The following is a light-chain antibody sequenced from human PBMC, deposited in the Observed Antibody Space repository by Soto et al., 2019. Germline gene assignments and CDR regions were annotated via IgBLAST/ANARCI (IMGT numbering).Light chain of an antibody. CDR1: QSVSSSY. Sequence: EIVLTQSPGTLSLTPGERATLSCRASQSVSSSYLAWYQQKPGQAPRLLIYCASSRATGIPDRFSGSGSGTDFTLTISRLEPEDFAVYYCQQYGSSPPTFGQGTKGEIK. V-gene: IGKV3-20*01. CDR2: CAS. J-gene: IGKJ1*01. CDR3: QQYGSSPPT.